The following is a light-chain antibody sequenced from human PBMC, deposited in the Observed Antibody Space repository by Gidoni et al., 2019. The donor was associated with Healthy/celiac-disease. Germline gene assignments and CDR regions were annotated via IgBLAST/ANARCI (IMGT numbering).Light chain of an antibody. CDR2: DAS. J-gene: IGKJ5*01. CDR1: QSVSSY. V-gene: IGKV3-11*01. Sequence: EIVLTQSPATLSLSPGERATLSCRASQSVSSYLAWYQQKPGQAPRLLIYDASNRATGIPARFSGSVSGTDFTLTISSLEPEDFAVYYCQQRSNWPSITFGQXTRLEIK. CDR3: QQRSNWPSIT.